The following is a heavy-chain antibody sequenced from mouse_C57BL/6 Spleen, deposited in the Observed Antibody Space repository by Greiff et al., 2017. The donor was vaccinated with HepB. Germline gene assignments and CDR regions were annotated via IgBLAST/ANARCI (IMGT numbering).Heavy chain of an antibody. CDR2: ISSGSSTI. V-gene: IGHV5-17*01. J-gene: IGHJ1*03. CDR3: AMTGGSRVFDV. Sequence: EVMLVESGGGLVKPGGSLKLSCAASGFTFSDYGMHWVRQAPEKGLEWVAYISSGSSTIYYTDTVKGRFTISRDNAKNTLFLQRTSLRYEDTAMYYCAMTGGSRVFDVWGTGTTVTVSS. CDR1: GFTFSDYG. D-gene: IGHD1-1*01.